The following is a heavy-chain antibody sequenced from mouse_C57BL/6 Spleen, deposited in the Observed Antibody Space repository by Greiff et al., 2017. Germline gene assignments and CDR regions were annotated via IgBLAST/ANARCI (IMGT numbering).Heavy chain of an antibody. D-gene: IGHD2-4*01. CDR1: GYAFSSYW. V-gene: IGHV1-80*01. CDR2: IYPGDGDT. CDR3: ARSYDYDVGFDY. J-gene: IGHJ2*01. Sequence: VQLQQSGAELVKPGASVKISCKASGYAFSSYWMNWVKQRPGTGLEWIGQIYPGDGDTNYNGKFKGKATLTADKSSSTAYMQLSSLTSEDSAVYFCARSYDYDVGFDYWGQGTTLTVSS.